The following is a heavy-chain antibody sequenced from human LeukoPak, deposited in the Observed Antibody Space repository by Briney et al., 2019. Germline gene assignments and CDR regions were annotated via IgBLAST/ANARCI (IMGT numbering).Heavy chain of an antibody. CDR2: ISVSGGST. J-gene: IGHJ5*02. V-gene: IGHV3-23*01. D-gene: IGHD2-15*01. Sequence: PRGSLRPSSAASGFTFSSYAMSWVRQAPGKGLEWVSAISVSGGSTYYADSVKGRFPISRDNSKNTLYLQMNSLRAEDTAVYYCAKNSAKGCSGGSCYYNWFDPWGQGTLVTVSS. CDR3: AKNSAKGCSGGSCYYNWFDP. CDR1: GFTFSSYA.